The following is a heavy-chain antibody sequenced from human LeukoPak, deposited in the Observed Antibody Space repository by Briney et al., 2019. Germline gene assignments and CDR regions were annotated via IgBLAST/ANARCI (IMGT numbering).Heavy chain of an antibody. CDR2: ITGSSTWT. V-gene: IGHV3-23*01. CDR3: ARELVSSGTGYFDL. CDR1: GFTFGNFG. D-gene: IGHD3-10*01. Sequence: PGGSLRLSCGASGFTFGNFGMTWVRQAPGKGLQWVSGITGSSTWTYYAASVKGRFTVSRDNSENTLHRQMSSLRADNTAVYYCARELVSSGTGYFDLWGRGRLVTVSS. J-gene: IGHJ2*01.